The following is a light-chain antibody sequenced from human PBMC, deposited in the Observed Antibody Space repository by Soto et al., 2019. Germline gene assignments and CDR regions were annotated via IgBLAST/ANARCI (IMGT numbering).Light chain of an antibody. Sequence: QSALTQPASVSGSPGQSITISCTGTSSDVGGHNSVSWYRQDPGKAPKLMIYDVSNRPSGVSDRFYGSKSGNTASLTISGLPIEDEADYYCSSFTSSVTYVFGTGTKVTVL. V-gene: IGLV2-14*01. CDR2: DVS. CDR3: SSFTSSVTYV. J-gene: IGLJ1*01. CDR1: SSDVGGHNS.